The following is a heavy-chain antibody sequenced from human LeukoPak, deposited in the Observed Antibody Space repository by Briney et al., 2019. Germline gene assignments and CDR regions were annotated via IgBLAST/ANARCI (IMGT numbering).Heavy chain of an antibody. CDR1: GFTFSSYA. Sequence: PGGSLRLSCAASGFTFSSYAMHWFRQAPGKGLEWVGFIRSKAYGGTTEYAASVKGRFTISRDDSKSIAYLQMNSLKTEDTAVYYCTTQWELLEFEYWGQGTLVTVSS. CDR2: IRSKAYGGTT. D-gene: IGHD1-26*01. CDR3: TTQWELLEFEY. V-gene: IGHV3-49*03. J-gene: IGHJ4*02.